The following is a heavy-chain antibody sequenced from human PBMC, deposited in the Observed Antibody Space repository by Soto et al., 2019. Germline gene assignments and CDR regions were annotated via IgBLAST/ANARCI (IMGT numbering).Heavy chain of an antibody. J-gene: IGHJ4*02. V-gene: IGHV1-46*01. CDR1: GYTFTSYY. D-gene: IGHD3-10*01. Sequence: QVQLVQSGAEVKKPGASVKVSCKASGYTFTSYYMHWVRQAPGQGLEWMGIINPSGGSTSYAQKFRGRVTMTRDTSTSTVYMELSSLRSEDTAVYYCARATFGYYFDYWGQGTLVTVSS. CDR3: ARATFGYYFDY. CDR2: INPSGGST.